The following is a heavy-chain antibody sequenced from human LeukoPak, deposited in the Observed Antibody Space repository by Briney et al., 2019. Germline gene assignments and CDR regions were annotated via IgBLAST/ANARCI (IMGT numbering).Heavy chain of an antibody. CDR3: VRARLSSSWCAFDI. D-gene: IGHD6-13*01. CDR2: IKSDGSST. J-gene: IGHJ3*02. Sequence: GGSLRLSCAASGFTFSSSWMHWVRQSPGKGLVWVSRIKSDGSSTSYADSVKGRFTISRDNAKNTLYLQMNSLRAEDTAVYYCVRARLSSSWCAFDIWGQGTMVTVSS. V-gene: IGHV3-74*01. CDR1: GFTFSSSW.